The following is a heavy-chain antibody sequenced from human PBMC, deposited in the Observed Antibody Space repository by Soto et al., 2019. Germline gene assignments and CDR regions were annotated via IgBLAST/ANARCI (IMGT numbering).Heavy chain of an antibody. CDR2: VNQDGSEK. J-gene: IGHJ6*02. D-gene: IGHD2-21*01. Sequence: GGSLRLSCAASGFTFSSYWMSWVRQAPGKGLEWAANVNQDGSEKYYVDSVKGRFTISRDNDKNSLYLQMNSLGAEDTALYYCAREVNQFHYGMDVWGQGTTVTVSS. CDR3: AREVNQFHYGMDV. CDR1: GFTFSSYW. V-gene: IGHV3-7*01.